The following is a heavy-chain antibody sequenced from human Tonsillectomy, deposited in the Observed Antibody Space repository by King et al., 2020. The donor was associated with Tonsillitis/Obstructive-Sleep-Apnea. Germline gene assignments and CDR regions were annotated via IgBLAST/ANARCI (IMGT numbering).Heavy chain of an antibody. CDR1: GFTFSAYP. CDR2: ISSNGGTT. Sequence: VQLVESGGGLVQPGGSLRLSCSASGFTFSAYPMHWVRQAPGKGLEYVSAISSNGGTTYYTDSVKARFTISRDNSKSTLYLQMSSLRTEDTAIYYCVKEKGVHELGHFDLWGRGTLVTVSS. V-gene: IGHV3-64D*06. J-gene: IGHJ2*01. CDR3: VKEKGVHELGHFDL. D-gene: IGHD7-27*01.